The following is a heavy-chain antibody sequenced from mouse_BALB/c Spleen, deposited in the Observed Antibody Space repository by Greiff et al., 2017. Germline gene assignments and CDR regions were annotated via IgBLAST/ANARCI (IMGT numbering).Heavy chain of an antibody. Sequence: VQLQQSGAELMKPGASVKISCKATGYTFSSYWIEWVKQRPGHGLEWIGEILPGSGSTNYNEKFKGKATFTADTSSNTAYMQLSSLTSEDSAVYYCARTITTAAAWFAYWGQGTLVTVSA. CDR1: GYTFSSYW. CDR3: ARTITTAAAWFAY. CDR2: ILPGSGST. V-gene: IGHV1-9*01. J-gene: IGHJ3*01. D-gene: IGHD1-2*01.